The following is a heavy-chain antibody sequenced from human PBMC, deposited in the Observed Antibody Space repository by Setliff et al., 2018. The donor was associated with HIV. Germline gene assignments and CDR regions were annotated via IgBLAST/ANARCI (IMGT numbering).Heavy chain of an antibody. CDR1: GDSISSGDYY. V-gene: IGHV4-61*09. Sequence: KPSETLSLTCTVSGDSISSGDYYWTWIRQPAGKGLEWIGHIYTSGSTNYNPSLKSRVTISVDTSKNQFSLKLNSMTAADTAVYYCARQETGAFQLDVWGKGTTVTVSS. CDR3: ARQETGAFQLDV. CDR2: IYTSGST. J-gene: IGHJ6*04. D-gene: IGHD7-27*01.